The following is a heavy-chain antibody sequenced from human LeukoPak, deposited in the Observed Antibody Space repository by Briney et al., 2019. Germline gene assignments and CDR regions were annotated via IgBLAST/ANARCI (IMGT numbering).Heavy chain of an antibody. J-gene: IGHJ4*02. Sequence: ASVKVSCEASGGTFSSYAISWVRQAPGQGLEWMGIINPSGGSTSYTQKFQGRITMTRDTSTSTVYVELSSLRSEDTAVYYCARAYYHASSRYYFPLDYWGQGTLVTVSP. CDR1: GGTFSSYA. D-gene: IGHD3-22*01. V-gene: IGHV1-46*01. CDR2: INPSGGST. CDR3: ARAYYHASSRYYFPLDY.